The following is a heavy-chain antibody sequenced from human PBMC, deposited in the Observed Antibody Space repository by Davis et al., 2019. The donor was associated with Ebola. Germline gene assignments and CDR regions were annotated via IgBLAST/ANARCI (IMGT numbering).Heavy chain of an antibody. CDR1: GFAFSNFG. D-gene: IGHD5-24*01. CDR3: AKGGWLDN. CDR2: IQPDGSGE. Sequence: PGGSLRLSCEASGFAFSNFGMDWVRQAPGKGLEWVASIQPDGSGEYYVDSVKGRFTISRDNAKNSVYLQMNSLRDEDTAVYYCAKGGWLDNWGQGTLVTVSS. V-gene: IGHV3-7*03. J-gene: IGHJ4*02.